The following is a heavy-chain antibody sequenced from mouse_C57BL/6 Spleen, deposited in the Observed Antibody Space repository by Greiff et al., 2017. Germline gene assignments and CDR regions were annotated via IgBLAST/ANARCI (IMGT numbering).Heavy chain of an antibody. D-gene: IGHD2-1*01. Sequence: EVQLQESGPGLVKPSQSLSLTCSVTGYSITSGYYWNWIRQFPGNKLEWMGYISYDGSNNYNPSLKNRISITRDTSKNQFFLKLNSVTTEDTATYYCARDLYWGGGDYFDYWGQGTTLTVSS. J-gene: IGHJ2*01. V-gene: IGHV3-6*01. CDR1: GYSITSGYY. CDR2: ISYDGSN. CDR3: ARDLYWGGGDYFDY.